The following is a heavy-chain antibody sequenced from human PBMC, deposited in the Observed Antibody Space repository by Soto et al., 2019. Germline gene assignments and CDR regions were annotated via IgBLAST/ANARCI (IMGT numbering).Heavy chain of an antibody. CDR1: GFSISSYY. V-gene: IGHV4-59*01. CDR3: ARSTGSRFDY. D-gene: IGHD3-10*01. CDR2: NSYSGGT. J-gene: IGHJ4*02. Sequence: QVQLQESGPGLVKPSETLSLTCTVSGFSISSYYWPWIRQSPGKGLEWIGQNSYSGGTNYNPSLKSRVTISLDTSKNQFSLRLTSLTAADTAVYYCARSTGSRFDYWGLGTLVTVSS.